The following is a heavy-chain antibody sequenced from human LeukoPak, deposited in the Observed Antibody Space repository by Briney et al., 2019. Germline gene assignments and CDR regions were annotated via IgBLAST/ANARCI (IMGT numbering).Heavy chain of an antibody. D-gene: IGHD6-6*01. J-gene: IGHJ6*03. Sequence: SETLSLTCTVSGGSISSYYWSWIRQPPGKGLEWIGYIYYSGSTNYNPSLKSRVTISVDTSKNQFSLKLSSVTAADTAVHYCARSARSIAALSSYYYYYMDVWGKGTTVTVSS. CDR2: IYYSGST. CDR1: GGSISSYY. V-gene: IGHV4-59*01. CDR3: ARSARSIAALSSYYYYYMDV.